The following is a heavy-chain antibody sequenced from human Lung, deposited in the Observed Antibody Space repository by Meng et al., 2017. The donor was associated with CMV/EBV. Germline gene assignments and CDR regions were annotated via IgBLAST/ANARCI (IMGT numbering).Heavy chain of an antibody. CDR3: ARDVAVIATPRYAFDI. CDR2: FYFGGTT. CDR1: GDSVTNSGYY. D-gene: IGHD2-21*01. J-gene: IGHJ3*02. Sequence: SETLSLXCTVPGDSVTNSGYYWGWLRQAPGKGLEWIGSFYFGGTTFGNPSLKSRVAMSVDTSNNQFSLKLTSVTAADTAVYYCARDVAVIATPRYAFDIWGQGXAVTVSS. V-gene: IGHV4-39*07.